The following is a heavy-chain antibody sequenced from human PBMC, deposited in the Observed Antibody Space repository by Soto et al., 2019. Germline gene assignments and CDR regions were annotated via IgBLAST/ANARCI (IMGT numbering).Heavy chain of an antibody. CDR1: GGSFSGYY. J-gene: IGHJ4*02. CDR3: ARESPLHTLGVVRYSWLERSKHQVGFDY. V-gene: IGHV4-34*01. D-gene: IGHD3-3*01. CDR2: INHSGST. Sequence: QVQLQQWGAGLLKPSETLSLTCAVYGGSFSGYYWSWIRQPPGKGLEWIGEINHSGSTNYNPSLKSRVTISVDTSKNQFSLKLSSVTAADTAVYYCARESPLHTLGVVRYSWLERSKHQVGFDYWGQGTLVTVSS.